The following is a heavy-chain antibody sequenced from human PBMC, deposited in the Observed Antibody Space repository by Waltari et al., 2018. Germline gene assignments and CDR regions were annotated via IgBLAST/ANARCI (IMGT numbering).Heavy chain of an antibody. V-gene: IGHV3-7*01. Sequence: EVQLVASGGDLVQPGGSLRLSCAASGFPFSNSWMDWVRQAPGKGLEWVANISPDGREKSYVDSVEGRFTISRDNAKNSLYLQMNSLRADDTAVYYCSRSLDDWGQGSTVTVSS. CDR2: ISPDGREK. CDR3: SRSLDD. J-gene: IGHJ6*02. CDR1: GFPFSNSW.